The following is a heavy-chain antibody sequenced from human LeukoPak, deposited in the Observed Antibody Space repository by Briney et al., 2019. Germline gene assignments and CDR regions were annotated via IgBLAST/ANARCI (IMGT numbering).Heavy chain of an antibody. CDR1: GFTFSSYG. D-gene: IGHD1-7*01. Sequence: GGSLRLSCAASGFTFSSYGMHWVRQAPGKGLEWVAVISYDGSNKYYPGSVKGRFTISRDNSKNTIYLQMDSLRAEDTAIYYCVRDYWWNYDYWGQGTLVTVSS. CDR3: VRDYWWNYDY. CDR2: ISYDGSNK. V-gene: IGHV3-30*03. J-gene: IGHJ4*02.